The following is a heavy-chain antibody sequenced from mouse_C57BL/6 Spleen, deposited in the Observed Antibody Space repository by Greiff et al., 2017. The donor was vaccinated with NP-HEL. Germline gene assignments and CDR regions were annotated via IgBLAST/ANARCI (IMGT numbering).Heavy chain of an antibody. CDR1: GYTFTDYY. D-gene: IGHD1-1*01. Sequence: EVQLQQSGPELVKPGASVKISCKASGYTFTDYYMNWVKQSHGKSLEWIGDINPNNGGTSYNQKFKGKATLTVDKSSSTAYMELRSLTSEDSAVYYCARYGSSWAWFAYWGQGTLVTVSA. CDR2: INPNNGGT. CDR3: ARYGSSWAWFAY. J-gene: IGHJ3*01. V-gene: IGHV1-26*01.